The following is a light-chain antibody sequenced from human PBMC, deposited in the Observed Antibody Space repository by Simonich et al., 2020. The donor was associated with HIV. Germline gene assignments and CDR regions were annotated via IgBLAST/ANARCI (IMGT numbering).Light chain of an antibody. CDR2: RAS. V-gene: IGKV4-1*01. Sequence: DIVMTQSPDSLAVSLGERATINYKSSQSVLYNSYNKNYLAWYQQKPGQPPKLLIYRASTRESGVPDRFSGSGSGTDFTLTISSLQAEDVAVYYCQQYYSTPLTFGPGTKVKI. CDR3: QQYYSTPLT. J-gene: IGKJ3*01. CDR1: QSVLYNSYNKNY.